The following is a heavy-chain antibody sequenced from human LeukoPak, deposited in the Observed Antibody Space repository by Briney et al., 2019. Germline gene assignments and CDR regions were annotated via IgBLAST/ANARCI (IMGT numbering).Heavy chain of an antibody. CDR1: GGSISSYY. V-gene: IGHV4-4*07. CDR2: IYTSGST. J-gene: IGHJ4*02. D-gene: IGHD3-22*01. CDR3: ARVNYYDSSGYSLFDY. Sequence: PSETLSLTCTVSGGSISSYYWSWIRQPAGKGLEWIGRIYTSGSTNYNPSLKSRVIMSVDTSKNQFSLKLSSVAAADTAVYYCARVNYYDSSGYSLFDYWGQGTLVTVSS.